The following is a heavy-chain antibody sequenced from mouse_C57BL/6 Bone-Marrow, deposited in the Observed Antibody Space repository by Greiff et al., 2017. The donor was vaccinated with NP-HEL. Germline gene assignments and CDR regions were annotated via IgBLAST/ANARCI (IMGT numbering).Heavy chain of an antibody. Sequence: VQLKESGAELVRPGASVKLSCTASGFNIKDDYMHWVKQRPEQGLEWIGWLDPENGDTEYASKFQGKATITADTSSNTAYLQLSSLTSEDTAVYYCTLQGDAMDYWGQGTSVTVSS. V-gene: IGHV14-4*01. CDR3: TLQGDAMDY. J-gene: IGHJ4*01. CDR1: GFNIKDDY. D-gene: IGHD2-10*01. CDR2: LDPENGDT.